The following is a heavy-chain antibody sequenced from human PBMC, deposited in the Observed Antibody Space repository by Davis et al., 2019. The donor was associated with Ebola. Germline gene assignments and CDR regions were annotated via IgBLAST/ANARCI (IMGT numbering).Heavy chain of an antibody. CDR3: ATVGGYCTGGVCYYAFDI. J-gene: IGHJ3*02. CDR2: INPSGGST. V-gene: IGHV1-46*01. CDR1: GYTFTSYY. Sequence: AASVKVSCKASGYTFTSYYMHWVRQAPGQGLEWMGIINPSGGSTSYAQKFQGRVTMTRDTSTSTVYMELSSLRSEDTAVYYCATVGGYCTGGVCYYAFDIWGQGTMVTVSS. D-gene: IGHD2-8*02.